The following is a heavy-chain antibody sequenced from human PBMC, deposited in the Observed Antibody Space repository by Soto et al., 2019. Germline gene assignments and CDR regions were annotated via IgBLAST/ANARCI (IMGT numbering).Heavy chain of an antibody. CDR1: GGSFSGYY. J-gene: IGHJ4*02. Sequence: SETLSLTCAVYGGSFSGYYWSWIRQPPGKGLEWIGEINHSGSSNYNPSLKSRVTISVDTSKNQLSLKLNSVTAADTAVYYCASQQGIVDTALILGNFWGQGTQVTVSS. D-gene: IGHD5-18*01. CDR2: INHSGSS. V-gene: IGHV4-34*01. CDR3: ASQQGIVDTALILGNF.